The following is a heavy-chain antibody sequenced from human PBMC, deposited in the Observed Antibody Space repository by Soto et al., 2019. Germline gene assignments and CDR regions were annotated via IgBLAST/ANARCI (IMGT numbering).Heavy chain of an antibody. CDR3: ARDVAAIAIFGAVYYYYGMDV. D-gene: IGHD3-3*01. V-gene: IGHV1-69*06. J-gene: IGHJ6*02. Sequence: SSVKVSSKSSGGTFSSYAISWVRQAPGQGREWMGGIVPIFGTANYAQKFQGRVTITADKSTSTAYMELSSLRSEDTAVYYCARDVAAIAIFGAVYYYYGMDVWGQGTTVTVSS. CDR1: GGTFSSYA. CDR2: IVPIFGTA.